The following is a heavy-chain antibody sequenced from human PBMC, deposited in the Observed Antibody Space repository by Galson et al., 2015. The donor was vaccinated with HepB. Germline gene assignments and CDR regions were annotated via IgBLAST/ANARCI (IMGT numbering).Heavy chain of an antibody. V-gene: IGHV7-4-1*02. CDR1: GYTFTSYV. CDR3: ARVTSTHNFGRSRYSFYYYGMDV. D-gene: IGHD1-20*01. J-gene: IGHJ6*02. Sequence: SVKVSCKASGYTFTSYVINWVRQAPGQGLEWMGGINTNTGTPTYAQGFTGRFVFSLDTSVSTAYLQISSLKTEDTAVYYCARVTSTHNFGRSRYSFYYYGMDVWGQGTTVTVPS. CDR2: INTNTGTP.